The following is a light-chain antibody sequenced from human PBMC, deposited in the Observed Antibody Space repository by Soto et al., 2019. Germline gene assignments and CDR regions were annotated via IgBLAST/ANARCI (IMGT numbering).Light chain of an antibody. Sequence: DIQMTQSPSTLSASVGDRVTITCRASQSLSSWLAWYQQRPGKAPKLLIYDASSLESGVPSRFSRFGSGTEFTLTISSLQPDDFATYYCQQYNSYPYTFGQGTKLAIK. CDR1: QSLSSW. CDR2: DAS. CDR3: QQYNSYPYT. J-gene: IGKJ2*01. V-gene: IGKV1-5*01.